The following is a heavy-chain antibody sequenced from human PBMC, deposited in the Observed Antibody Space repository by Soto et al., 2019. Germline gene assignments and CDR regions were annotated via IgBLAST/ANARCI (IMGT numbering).Heavy chain of an antibody. D-gene: IGHD5-12*01. CDR1: GFSFSTYG. J-gene: IGHJ6*02. Sequence: QVQLVESGGGVVQPGRSLRLSCTASGFSFSTYGMQWVRQAPGKGLEWVALVWYDGRNKHYVDSVAGRFTISRDNSKNTLDLEMNSLRDEDTAVYYCVRAAGYSGDNYVYYYGMDVWGQGTTVTVSS. V-gene: IGHV3-33*01. CDR3: VRAAGYSGDNYVYYYGMDV. CDR2: VWYDGRNK.